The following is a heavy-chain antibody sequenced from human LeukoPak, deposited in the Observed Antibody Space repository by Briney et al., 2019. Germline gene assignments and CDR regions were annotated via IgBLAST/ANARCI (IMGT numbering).Heavy chain of an antibody. CDR1: GASINNNIHY. J-gene: IGHJ3*02. D-gene: IGHD6-19*01. Sequence: SETLSLTCTVSGASINNNIHYWGWIRQPPGKGLEWIGYIYYSGSTNYNPSLKSRVTISVDTSKNQFSLKLSSVTAADTAVYYCARSLAVAGPRAFDIWGQGTMVTVSS. CDR3: ARSLAVAGPRAFDI. V-gene: IGHV4-61*05. CDR2: IYYSGST.